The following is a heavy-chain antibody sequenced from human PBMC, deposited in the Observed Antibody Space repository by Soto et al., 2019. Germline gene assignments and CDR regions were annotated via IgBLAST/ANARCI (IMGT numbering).Heavy chain of an antibody. V-gene: IGHV3-74*01. D-gene: IGHD3-9*01. CDR2: ISGDVVTT. CDR3: AREYYGLLTGYYTDY. CDR1: GFPFSSYW. J-gene: IGHJ4*02. Sequence: EVQLVESGGDLVQRGGSLRLSCSASGFPFSSYWMHWVRQTPGKGLDWFARISGDVVTTYYADSVTGRFTVSRDNAMNTLSLQISGLRAEYTAVYYYAREYYGLLTGYYTDYWGQLTLVSVSS.